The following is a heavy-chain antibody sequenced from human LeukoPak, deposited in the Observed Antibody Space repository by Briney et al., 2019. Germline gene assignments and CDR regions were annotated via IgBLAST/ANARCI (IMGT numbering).Heavy chain of an antibody. V-gene: IGHV3-11*01. J-gene: IGHJ4*02. D-gene: IGHD4-17*01. CDR1: GFTFSDYY. CDR3: QRNSDYGDYVYPDRYPTNDY. Sequence: PGGSLRLSCAASGFTFSDYYMSWIRQAPGKGLEWVSYISRSSNTIYYADSVKGRFTISRDNAKNSLYLQMNSLRAEDTAVYYCQRNSDYGDYVYPDRYPTNDYWGQGTLVTVSS. CDR2: ISRSSNTI.